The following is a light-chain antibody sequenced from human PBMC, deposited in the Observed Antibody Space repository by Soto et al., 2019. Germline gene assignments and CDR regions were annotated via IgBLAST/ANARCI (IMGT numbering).Light chain of an antibody. CDR1: SSDVGGYNY. CDR2: DVS. Sequence: QSALTQPASVSRSPGQSISVSCTGTSSDVGGYNYVSWYQQYPGKAPKLMICDVSNRPSGVSNRFSGSKSGNTASLTISGLQAEDEADYYCSSYTSSSTRVFGGGTKLTVL. J-gene: IGLJ2*01. V-gene: IGLV2-14*01. CDR3: SSYTSSSTRV.